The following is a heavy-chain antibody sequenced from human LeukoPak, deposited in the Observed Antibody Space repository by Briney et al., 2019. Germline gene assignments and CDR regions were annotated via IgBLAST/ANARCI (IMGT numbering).Heavy chain of an antibody. V-gene: IGHV3-74*01. CDR2: IKSDGST. D-gene: IGHD3-22*01. CDR3: ARAPSEIGGYYPEYFRH. J-gene: IGHJ1*01. Sequence: PGGSPRLSCAASGFTFSTYWMHWVRQAPGKGLVWVSRIKSDGSTNYADSVKGRFTISRDNAKNTVSLQMNSLRAEDTGVYYCARAPSEIGGYYPEYFRHWGQGTLVTVPS. CDR1: GFTFSTYW.